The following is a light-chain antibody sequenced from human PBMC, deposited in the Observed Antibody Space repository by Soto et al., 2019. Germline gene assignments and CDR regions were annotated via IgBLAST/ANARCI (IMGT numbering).Light chain of an antibody. V-gene: IGKV3-20*01. CDR3: QQYGSSPLFT. CDR1: QSVSSSY. CDR2: GAS. Sequence: EVVMTQSPASLSASPGERATLSCRASQSVSSSYLAWYQQKPGQAPRLLIYGASSRATGIPDRFSGSGSGTDFTLTISRLEPEDFAVYYCQQYGSSPLFTFGPGTKVDIK. J-gene: IGKJ3*01.